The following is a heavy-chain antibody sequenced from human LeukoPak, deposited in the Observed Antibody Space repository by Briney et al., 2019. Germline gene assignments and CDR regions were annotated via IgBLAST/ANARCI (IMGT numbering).Heavy chain of an antibody. Sequence: GGSLRLSCAASGFTVSSNYMSWVRQAPGKGLEWVSVIYSGGGTYYADSVKGRFTISRDNSKNTLYLQMNSLRAEDTAVYYCAREVDGDYFDYWGQGTLVTVSS. J-gene: IGHJ4*02. CDR3: AREVDGDYFDY. D-gene: IGHD4-17*01. CDR2: IYSGGGT. CDR1: GFTVSSNY. V-gene: IGHV3-66*01.